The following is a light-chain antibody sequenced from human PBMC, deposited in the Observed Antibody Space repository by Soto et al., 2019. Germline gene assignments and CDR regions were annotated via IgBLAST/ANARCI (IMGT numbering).Light chain of an antibody. CDR3: CSYAGSYTYV. CDR1: SSDVGGYNY. V-gene: IGLV2-11*01. J-gene: IGLJ1*01. CDR2: DVS. Sequence: QSVLTQPRSVSGSPGQSVTISCTGTSSDVGGYNYVSWYRQHPGKAPKLMIYDVSKRPSGVPDRFSGSKSGNTASLTISGLQAEDEADYYCCSYAGSYTYVFGSGTKVTVL.